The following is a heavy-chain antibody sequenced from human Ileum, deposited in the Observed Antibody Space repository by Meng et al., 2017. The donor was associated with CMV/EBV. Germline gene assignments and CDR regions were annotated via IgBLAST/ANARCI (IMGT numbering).Heavy chain of an antibody. V-gene: IGHV4-61*02. CDR1: GGSINSGNSY. Sequence: QLPESGPGLVTPSQTLSLTCSVSGGSINSGNSYWSWIRQPAGQGLEWIGRIYTSGSTEYNPSLKSRVTISVDTSNNQFSLKLSSVTAADTAVYYCASELGNWGQGTLVTVSS. CDR2: IYTSGST. CDR3: ASELGN. J-gene: IGHJ4*02.